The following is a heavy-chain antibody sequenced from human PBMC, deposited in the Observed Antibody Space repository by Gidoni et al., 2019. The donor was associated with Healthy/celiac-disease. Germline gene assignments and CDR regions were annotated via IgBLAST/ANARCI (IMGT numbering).Heavy chain of an antibody. CDR3: ASLGYSYGPTGGY. CDR1: GGSFSGYY. Sequence: QVQLQQWGAGLLKPSETLSLTCAVYGGSFSGYYWSWIRQPPGKGLEWIGEINHSGSTNYNPSLKSRVTISVDTSKNQFSLKLSSVTAADTAVYYCASLGYSYGPTGGYWGQGTLVTVSS. D-gene: IGHD5-18*01. CDR2: INHSGST. V-gene: IGHV4-34*01. J-gene: IGHJ4*02.